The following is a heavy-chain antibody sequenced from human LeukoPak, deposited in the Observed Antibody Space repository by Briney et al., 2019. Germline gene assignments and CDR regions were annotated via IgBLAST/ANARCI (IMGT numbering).Heavy chain of an antibody. V-gene: IGHV4-39*01. J-gene: IGHJ3*02. CDR1: GGSISTSPYY. CDR3: ARYWYYYDDDAFDI. Sequence: SETLSLTCSVSGGSISTSPYYWGWIRQPPRKGLEWIGDIYYSGNTYYNPSLKSRVTISVDTSKNQFSLKLSSVTAADTAVYYCARYWYYYDDDAFDIWGQGTMVTVSS. CDR2: IYYSGNT. D-gene: IGHD3-22*01.